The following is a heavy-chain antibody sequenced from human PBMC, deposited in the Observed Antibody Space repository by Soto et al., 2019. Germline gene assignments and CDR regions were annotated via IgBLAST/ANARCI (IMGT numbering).Heavy chain of an antibody. CDR2: INPNSGGT. J-gene: IGHJ6*02. CDR1: GYTFTGYY. D-gene: IGHD4-17*01. CDR3: ARGDRSLARPTLAYYYYGMDV. Sequence: ASVKVSCKASGYTFTGYYMHWVRQAPGQGLEWMGWINPNSGGTNYAQKFQGWVTMTRDTSISTAYMELSRLRSDDTAVYYCARGDRSLARPTLAYYYYGMDVWGQGTTVTVSS. V-gene: IGHV1-2*04.